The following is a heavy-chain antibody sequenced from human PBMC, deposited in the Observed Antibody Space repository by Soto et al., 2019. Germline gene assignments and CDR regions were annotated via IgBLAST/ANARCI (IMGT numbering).Heavy chain of an antibody. CDR1: GYTFSSYG. V-gene: IGHV1-18*01. D-gene: IGHD6-19*01. J-gene: IGHJ4*02. CDR2: ISGYNGNT. CDR3: GRPRAVPGSFYFDY. Sequence: QVQLVQSGAEVKKPGASVKVSCKASGYTFSSYGIGWVRQAPGQGLEWMGWISGYNGNTNYAQKLQGRVTMTTDTSTSTAYMELMSLRSDDTAVYYCGRPRAVPGSFYFDYWGQGTLVTVSS.